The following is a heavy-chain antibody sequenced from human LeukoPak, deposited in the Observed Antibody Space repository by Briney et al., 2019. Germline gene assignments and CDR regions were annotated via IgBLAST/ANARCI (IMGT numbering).Heavy chain of an antibody. CDR2: INHGGIT. Sequence: SETLSLTCAVYGGSFSGYYWSWIRQPPGKGLECIGEINHGGITNYNPSLKSRVTISVDTSQNQFSLKLSSVTAADTAVYYCARHSQADYYYYYMDVWGKGTTVTVSS. CDR1: GGSFSGYY. V-gene: IGHV4-34*01. CDR3: ARHSQADYYYYYMDV. J-gene: IGHJ6*03.